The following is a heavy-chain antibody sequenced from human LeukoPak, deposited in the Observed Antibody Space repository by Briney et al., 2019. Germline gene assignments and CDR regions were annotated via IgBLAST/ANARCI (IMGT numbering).Heavy chain of an antibody. CDR1: GYRFNAYW. CDR2: IYPDDSDT. J-gene: IGHJ3*01. CDR3: ARPNITSYYDSRGYEAFDV. D-gene: IGHD3-22*01. V-gene: IGHV5-51*01. Sequence: GESLKISCKGSGYRFNAYWIAWVRQMPGKGLEWMGIIYPDDSDTRYSPSFQGQVTISADKYVRTAYLQWSSLKASDPAMYYCARPNITSYYDSRGYEAFDVWGQGTMVTVSS.